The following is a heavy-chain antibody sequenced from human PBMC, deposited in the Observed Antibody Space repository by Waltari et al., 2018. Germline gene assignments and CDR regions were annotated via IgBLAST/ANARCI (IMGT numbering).Heavy chain of an antibody. CDR3: ARAQDDYDILTGG. V-gene: IGHV1-2*02. J-gene: IGHJ4*02. D-gene: IGHD3-9*01. CDR1: GYTFTGYY. Sequence: QVQLVQSGAEVKKPGASVKVSCKASGYTFTGYYMHWVRQAPGQGLEWMGWINPNRGGTNYAQKFQGRVTMTRDTSISTAYMELSRLRSDDTAVYYCARAQDDYDILTGGWGQGTLVTVSS. CDR2: INPNRGGT.